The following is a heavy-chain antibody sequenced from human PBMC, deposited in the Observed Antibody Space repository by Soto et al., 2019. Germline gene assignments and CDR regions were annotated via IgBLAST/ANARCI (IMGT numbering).Heavy chain of an antibody. CDR1: GGSISSYY. D-gene: IGHD2-2*01. Sequence: SETLSLTCTVSGGSISSYYWSWIRQPPGKGLEWIGYIYYSGSTNYNPSLKSRVTISVDTSKNQFSLKLSSVTAADTAVYYCARSSTSRFAYWGQGTLVTVSS. J-gene: IGHJ4*02. CDR3: ARSSTSRFAY. CDR2: IYYSGST. V-gene: IGHV4-59*08.